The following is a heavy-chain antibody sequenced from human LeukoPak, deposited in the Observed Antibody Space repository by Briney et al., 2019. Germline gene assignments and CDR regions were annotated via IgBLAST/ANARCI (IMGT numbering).Heavy chain of an antibody. J-gene: IGHJ4*02. V-gene: IGHV1-18*01. D-gene: IGHD6-13*01. CDR2: ISAYNGNT. CDR1: GGTFSSYA. Sequence: ASVKVSCKASGGTFSSYAISWVRQAPGQGLEWMGWISAYNGNTNYAQKLQGRVTMTTDTSTSTAYMELRSLRSDDTAVYYCARGTSGYSSSWYSYWGQGTLVTVSS. CDR3: ARGTSGYSSSWYSY.